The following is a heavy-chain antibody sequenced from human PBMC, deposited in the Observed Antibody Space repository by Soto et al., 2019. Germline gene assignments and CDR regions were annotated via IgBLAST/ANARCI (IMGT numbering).Heavy chain of an antibody. CDR1: GFTFSSYS. D-gene: IGHD6-19*01. CDR3: ARGPQLLCSSGWYRAS. J-gene: IGHJ5*02. CDR2: ISSSSTYI. Sequence: EVQLVESGGGLVTPGGSLRLSGAVSGFTFSSYSINCVRQPPGGKLEWVSSISSSSTYIYYADSVKGRFTISRDNAQNSLFRQMTSLRAEDTAVYYCARGPQLLCSSGWYRASWGKGTLITVSS. V-gene: IGHV3-21*01.